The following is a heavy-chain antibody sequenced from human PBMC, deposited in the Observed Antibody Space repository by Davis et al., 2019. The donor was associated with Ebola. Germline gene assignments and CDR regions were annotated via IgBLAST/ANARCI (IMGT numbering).Heavy chain of an antibody. J-gene: IGHJ4*02. CDR3: AGAGYSSGWNFDY. V-gene: IGHV4-59*01. D-gene: IGHD6-19*01. Sequence: MPGGSLRLSCAVYGGSFSSYYWSWIRQPPGKGLEWIGYIYSSGSTNSNPSLKSRVTISVDTSKNQFSLKLSSVTAADTAVYYCAGAGYSSGWNFDYWGQGTLVTVSS. CDR2: IYSSGST. CDR1: GGSFSSYY.